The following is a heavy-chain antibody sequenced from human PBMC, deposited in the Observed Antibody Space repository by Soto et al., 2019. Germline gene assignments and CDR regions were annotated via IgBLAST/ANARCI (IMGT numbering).Heavy chain of an antibody. D-gene: IGHD5-18*01. J-gene: IGHJ6*02. V-gene: IGHV3-73*02. CDR2: IRSKANSYAT. CDR3: TSDTARVYYGMDV. Sequence: EVQLVESGGGLVQPGGSLKLSCAASGFTFSGSAMHWVRQASGKGLEWVGRIRSKANSYATAYAASVKGRFTISRDDSKNTAYLQMNCLKTEDTAVYYCTSDTARVYYGMDVWGQGTTVTVSS. CDR1: GFTFSGSA.